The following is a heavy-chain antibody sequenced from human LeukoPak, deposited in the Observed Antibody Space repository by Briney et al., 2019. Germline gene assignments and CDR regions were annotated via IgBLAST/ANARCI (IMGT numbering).Heavy chain of an antibody. CDR2: IGPSDSYT. V-gene: IGHV5-10-1*01. D-gene: IGHD2-15*01. Sequence: GESLMISCKGSAYSFTSYWISWVRQMPGKGLEWMGRIGPSDSYTNYSPSFQGHVSISADKSISTAYLQWSSLKASDTAMYYCERVTTGYCSGGSCYPIDAFDIWGQGTMVTVSS. CDR3: ERVTTGYCSGGSCYPIDAFDI. J-gene: IGHJ3*02. CDR1: AYSFTSYW.